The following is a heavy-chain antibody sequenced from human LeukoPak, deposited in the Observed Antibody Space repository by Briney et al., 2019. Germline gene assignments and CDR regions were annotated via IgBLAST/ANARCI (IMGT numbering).Heavy chain of an antibody. CDR2: INPGDGST. D-gene: IGHD6-13*01. CDR1: GFTFRKYW. V-gene: IGHV3-74*01. Sequence: PGGSLRLSCAASGFTFRKYWLHWVRQAPGKGLVWVSRINPGDGSTSYADSVKGRFTISRDNAKSTLYLQMNSLRAEDTAVYYCAKSAAAGRYYFDYWGQGTLVTVSS. J-gene: IGHJ4*02. CDR3: AKSAAAGRYYFDY.